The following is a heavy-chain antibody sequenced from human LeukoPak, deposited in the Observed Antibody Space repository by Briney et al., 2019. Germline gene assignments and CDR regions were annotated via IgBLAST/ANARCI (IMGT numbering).Heavy chain of an antibody. CDR2: IWPSGST. D-gene: IGHD6-19*01. CDR1: GGSISSGPYF. J-gene: IGHJ4*02. V-gene: IGHV4-30-2*06. CDR3: ARDNQTSGWGPHYFNY. Sequence: SEALSLTCSVSGGSISSGPYFWSWIRQSPGQGLEWIGYIWPSGSTNYNPSLKSRVTISVDTSKNQFTLKLSSVTAADTAVYYCARDNQTSGWGPHYFNYWGQGTLVTVSS.